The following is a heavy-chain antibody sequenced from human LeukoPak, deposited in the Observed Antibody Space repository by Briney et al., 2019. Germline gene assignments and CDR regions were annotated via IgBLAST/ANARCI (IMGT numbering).Heavy chain of an antibody. CDR3: ATDRDTMVRGVAESY. V-gene: IGHV1-69*04. CDR2: IIPILGIA. J-gene: IGHJ4*02. Sequence: ASVKVSCKASGGTFSSYAISWVRQAPGQGLEWMGRIIPILGIANYAQKFQGRVTMTEDTSTDTAYMELSSLRSEDTAVYYCATDRDTMVRGVAESYWGQGTLVTVSS. CDR1: GGTFSSYA. D-gene: IGHD3-10*01.